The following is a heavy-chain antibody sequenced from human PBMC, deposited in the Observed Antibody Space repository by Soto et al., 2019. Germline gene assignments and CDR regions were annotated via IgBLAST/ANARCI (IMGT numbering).Heavy chain of an antibody. V-gene: IGHV4-39*01. Sequence: QLQLQESSPGLVKPSETLSLTCTVSGDSISSYYWGWIRQSPGKGLEWIGNIYYSGSTYYSPSLKSRVTISVDTSKNQFSLKLSSVTAADTAVYFCASPGGYSYDWSFAYWGQGTLVTVSS. D-gene: IGHD5-18*01. J-gene: IGHJ4*02. CDR3: ASPGGYSYDWSFAY. CDR1: GDSISSYY. CDR2: IYYSGST.